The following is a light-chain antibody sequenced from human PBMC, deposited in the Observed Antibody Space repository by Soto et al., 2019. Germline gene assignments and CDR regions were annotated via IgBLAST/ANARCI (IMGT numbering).Light chain of an antibody. V-gene: IGLV2-14*03. CDR3: SPYCSTSIRRL. CDR1: SNDIGGYNY. CDR2: DVT. Sequence: QSVLTQPASVSVSPGQSITIPCTGTSNDIGGYNYVSWYQQFPGKAPKLIIYDVTNRPSGVSFRFSGSKSGNTASLTISGLQAEDDAGYHCSPYCSTSIRRLLGAGTRVTVL. J-gene: IGLJ1*01.